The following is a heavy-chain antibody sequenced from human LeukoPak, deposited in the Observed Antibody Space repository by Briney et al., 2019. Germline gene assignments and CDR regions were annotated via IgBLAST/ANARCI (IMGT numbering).Heavy chain of an antibody. V-gene: IGHV4-39*01. CDR3: ATYIMVRGVPGAFDI. J-gene: IGHJ3*02. Sequence: PSETLSLTCTVSGGSISSSSYYWGWIRQPPGKGLEWIGSIYYSGSTCYNPSLKSRVTISVDTSKNQFSLKLSSVTAADTAVYYCATYIMVRGVPGAFDIWGQGTMVTVSS. D-gene: IGHD3-10*01. CDR1: GGSISSSSYY. CDR2: IYYSGST.